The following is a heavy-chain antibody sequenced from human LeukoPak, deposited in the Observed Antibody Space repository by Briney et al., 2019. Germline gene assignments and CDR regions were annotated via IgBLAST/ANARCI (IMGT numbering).Heavy chain of an antibody. V-gene: IGHV3-30-3*01. CDR1: GFTFSNYI. CDR2: SSTDGSSR. CDR3: ARHGGSLTLSRTGNYFDS. J-gene: IGHJ4*02. Sequence: GGSLRLSCAASGFTFSNYIMHWVRQAPGKGLEWVAISSTDGSSRDYSDSMKGRSTTSRDNPKSTLYLQMNSLRVADTAIYYCARHGGSLTLSRTGNYFDSWPQGTLLPVSS. D-gene: IGHD3-16*01.